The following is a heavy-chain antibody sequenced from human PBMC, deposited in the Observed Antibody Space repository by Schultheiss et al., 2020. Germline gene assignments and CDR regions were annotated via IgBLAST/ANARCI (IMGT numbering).Heavy chain of an antibody. D-gene: IGHD4-17*01. V-gene: IGHV4-4*02. CDR2: IYHSGST. Sequence: SETLSLTCAVSGGSISSSNWWSWVRQPPGKGLEWIGEIYHSGSTNYNPSLKSRVTISVDKSKNQFSLKLSSVTAADTAVYYCTTPAHDYGSFDYWGQGTLVTVSS. CDR1: GGSISSSNW. J-gene: IGHJ4*02. CDR3: TTPAHDYGSFDY.